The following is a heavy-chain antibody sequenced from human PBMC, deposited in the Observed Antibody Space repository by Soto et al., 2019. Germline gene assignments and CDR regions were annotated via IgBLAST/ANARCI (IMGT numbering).Heavy chain of an antibody. J-gene: IGHJ5*02. CDR3: ARSPPRNYYDSSGYRLGWFDP. CDR2: IYHSGST. Sequence: SETLSLTCAVSGGSISSGGYSWSWIRQPPGKGLEWIGYIYHSGSTYYNPSLKSRVTISVDRSKNQFSLKLSSVTAADTAVYYCARSPPRNYYDSSGYRLGWFDPWGKGTLVTVS. V-gene: IGHV4-30-2*01. CDR1: GGSISSGGYS. D-gene: IGHD3-22*01.